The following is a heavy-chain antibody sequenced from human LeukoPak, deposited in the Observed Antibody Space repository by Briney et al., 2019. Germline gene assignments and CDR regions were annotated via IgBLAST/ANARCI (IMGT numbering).Heavy chain of an antibody. CDR2: IKSKTDGGTT. Sequence: GGSLRLSCAASGFTFSNAWMSWVRQAPGKGLEWVGRIKSKTDGGTTDYAAPVKGRFTISRDDSKNTLYLQMNSLKTEDTAVYYCPTDVIAATIRFVCWGQGTRVTVSS. CDR1: GFTFSNAW. D-gene: IGHD5-12*01. CDR3: PTDVIAATIRFVC. V-gene: IGHV3-15*01. J-gene: IGHJ4*02.